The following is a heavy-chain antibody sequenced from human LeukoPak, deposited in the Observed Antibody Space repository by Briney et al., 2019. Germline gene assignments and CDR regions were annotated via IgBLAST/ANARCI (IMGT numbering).Heavy chain of an antibody. D-gene: IGHD2-2*03. CDR1: GYSFADYY. CDR2: IKPNSGGT. CDR3: ARGEGGGYFFGY. Sequence: ASVKVSCKASGYSFADYYMHWVRQAPGQGLEWMGWIKPNSGGTRSAQKFQGRVTMTRDTSISTAYMELSRLRSDDTAVYYCARGEGGGYFFGYWGQGTLVTVSS. J-gene: IGHJ4*02. V-gene: IGHV1-2*02.